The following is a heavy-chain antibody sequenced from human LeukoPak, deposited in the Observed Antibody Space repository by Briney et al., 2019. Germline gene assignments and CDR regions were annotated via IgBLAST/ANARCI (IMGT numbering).Heavy chain of an antibody. CDR2: IGSSSSYR. V-gene: IGHV3-21*01. CDR3: ARTSSGGSCYLDY. CDR1: GFTFSSYT. D-gene: IGHD2-15*01. J-gene: IGHJ4*02. Sequence: GGSLRLSCAASGFTFSSYTMNWVRQAPGKGLEWVSSIGSSSSYRYYADSVKGRFTISRDNAKNSLYLQMNSLRAEDTAVYYCARTSSGGSCYLDYWGQGTLVTVSS.